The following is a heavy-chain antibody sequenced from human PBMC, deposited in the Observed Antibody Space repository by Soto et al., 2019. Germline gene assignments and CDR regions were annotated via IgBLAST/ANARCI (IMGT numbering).Heavy chain of an antibody. CDR2: ISWNSGSI. CDR1: GFTFDDCA. CDR3: AIGDAPGGVYETFDY. D-gene: IGHD2-8*02. V-gene: IGHV3-9*01. J-gene: IGHJ4*02. Sequence: GGSLRLSCAASGFTFDDCAMHWVRQAPGKGLEWVSGISWNSGSIGYADSVKGRFTISRDNAKNSLYLHMNSLRAEDTDLYSCAIGDAPGGVYETFDYWGQGTLVTVSS.